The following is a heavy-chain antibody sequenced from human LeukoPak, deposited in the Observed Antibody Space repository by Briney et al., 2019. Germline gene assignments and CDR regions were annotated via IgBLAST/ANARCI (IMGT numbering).Heavy chain of an antibody. J-gene: IGHJ4*02. Sequence: SETLSLTCTVSGGSISSYYWSWIRQPPGKGLEWIGYIYYSGSTNYSPSLKSRVTISVDTSKNQFSLKLSSVTAADTAVYYCARAEAFYSSGWYHDYWGQGTLVTVSS. V-gene: IGHV4-59*01. CDR3: ARAEAFYSSGWYHDY. CDR2: IYYSGST. CDR1: GGSISSYY. D-gene: IGHD6-19*01.